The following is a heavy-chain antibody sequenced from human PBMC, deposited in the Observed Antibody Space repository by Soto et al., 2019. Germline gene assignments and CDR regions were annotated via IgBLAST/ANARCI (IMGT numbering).Heavy chain of an antibody. CDR1: GGSISTVDYW. Sequence: QVQLQESGPGLVKPSQTLSLTCTVSGGSISTVDYWWSWIRQSPDMGLEWIGHIYDGGRPYNNPSLEGRVTMSVDTSKSQLSLTLSSVSAADTAVYYCARGPSGDKVDSWGQGTLVTVSS. CDR2: IYDGGRP. V-gene: IGHV4-30-4*01. CDR3: ARGPSGDKVDS. D-gene: IGHD7-27*01. J-gene: IGHJ4*02.